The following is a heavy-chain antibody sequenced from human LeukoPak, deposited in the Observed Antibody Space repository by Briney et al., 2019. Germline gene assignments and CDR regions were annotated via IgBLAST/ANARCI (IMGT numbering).Heavy chain of an antibody. CDR1: GFTFSSYW. V-gene: IGHV3-74*01. CDR3: ARVGYCSGGSCYLYYYYMDV. CDR2: INSDGSST. J-gene: IGHJ6*03. D-gene: IGHD2-15*01. Sequence: GGSLRLSCAASGFTFSSYWMHWVRQAPGKGLVWVSRINSDGSSTSYADSVKGRFTISRDNAKNTLYLQMNSLRAEDTAVYYCARVGYCSGGSCYLYYYYMDVWGKGTTVTVSS.